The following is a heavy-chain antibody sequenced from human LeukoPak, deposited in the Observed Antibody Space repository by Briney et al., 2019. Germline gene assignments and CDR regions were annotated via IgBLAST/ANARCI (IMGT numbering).Heavy chain of an antibody. Sequence: ASVKVSCKASGYTFTSYGISWVRQAPGQGLEWMAWISAYNGNTNYAQKLQGRVTMTTDTSTSTAYMELRSLRSDYTAVYYCARDRPDYDILTGYPYYFDYWGQGTLVTVSS. CDR2: ISAYNGNT. CDR1: GYTFTSYG. J-gene: IGHJ4*02. CDR3: ARDRPDYDILTGYPYYFDY. D-gene: IGHD3-9*01. V-gene: IGHV1-18*01.